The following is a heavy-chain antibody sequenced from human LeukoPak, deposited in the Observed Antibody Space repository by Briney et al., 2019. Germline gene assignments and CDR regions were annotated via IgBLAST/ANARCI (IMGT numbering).Heavy chain of an antibody. V-gene: IGHV1-69*06. Sequence: SVKVSCKSSGGHFNHDDFRWVRQASGQRLEWIGGLIPIFGTPNYSQKFQGRVTITADKSTSTAYMELTNLISDDTAVYFCARGVVTSVSDYFDYWGQGTLVTVSS. D-gene: IGHD2-21*02. CDR2: LIPIFGTP. J-gene: IGHJ4*02. CDR1: GGHFNHDD. CDR3: ARGVVTSVSDYFDY.